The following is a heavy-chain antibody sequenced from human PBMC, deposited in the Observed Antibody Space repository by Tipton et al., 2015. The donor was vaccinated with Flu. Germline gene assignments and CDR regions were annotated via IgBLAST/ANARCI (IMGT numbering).Heavy chain of an antibody. D-gene: IGHD3-10*01. CDR3: ARYGAYGLGSYYIYYFYYYMDV. CDR1: GGSISSYY. J-gene: IGHJ6*03. Sequence: TLSLTCTVSGGSISSYYWSWIRQPAGKGLEWIGRIYTSGSTNYNPSLKSRVTMSVDTSKNQFSLKLSSVTAADTAVYYCARYGAYGLGSYYIYYFYYYMDVWGKGTTVTVSS. CDR2: IYTSGST. V-gene: IGHV4-4*07.